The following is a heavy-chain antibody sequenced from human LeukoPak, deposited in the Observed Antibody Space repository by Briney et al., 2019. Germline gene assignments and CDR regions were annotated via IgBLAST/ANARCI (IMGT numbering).Heavy chain of an antibody. CDR3: AGYRYYDYVWGSYPQGAFDY. CDR2: IYYSGST. Sequence: SETLSLTCTVSGGSISSYYWSWIRQPPGKGLEWIGYIYYSGSTNYNPSLKSRVTISVDTSKNQFSLKLSSVTAADTAVYYCAGYRYYDYVWGSYPQGAFDYWGQGTLVTVSS. J-gene: IGHJ4*02. CDR1: GGSISSYY. D-gene: IGHD3-16*02. V-gene: IGHV4-59*01.